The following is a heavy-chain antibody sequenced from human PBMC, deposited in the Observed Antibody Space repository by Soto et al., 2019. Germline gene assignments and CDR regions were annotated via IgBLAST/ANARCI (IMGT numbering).Heavy chain of an antibody. CDR3: AKDSRSSEGSGSYYNVGRYYYYMDV. V-gene: IGHV3-30*18. Sequence: PGGSLRLSCAASGFTFSSYGMHWVRQAPGKGLEWVAVISYDGSNKYYADSVKGRFTISRDNSKNTLYLQMNSLRAEDTAVYYCAKDSRSSEGSGSYYNVGRYYYYMDVWGKGTTVTVSS. CDR1: GFTFSSYG. CDR2: ISYDGSNK. D-gene: IGHD3-10*01. J-gene: IGHJ6*03.